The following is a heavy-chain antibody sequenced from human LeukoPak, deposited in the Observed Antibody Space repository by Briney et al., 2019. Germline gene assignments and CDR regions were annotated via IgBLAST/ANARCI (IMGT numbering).Heavy chain of an antibody. J-gene: IGHJ3*02. Sequence: MSSETLSLTCAVYGGSFSGYYWSWIRQPPGEGLEWIGEINHSGSTNYNPSLKSRVTISVDTSKNQFSLKLSSVTAADTAVYYCARRGAVSRPNAFDIWGQGTMVTVSS. CDR2: INHSGST. CDR3: ARRGAVSRPNAFDI. CDR1: GGSFSGYY. D-gene: IGHD6-19*01. V-gene: IGHV4-34*01.